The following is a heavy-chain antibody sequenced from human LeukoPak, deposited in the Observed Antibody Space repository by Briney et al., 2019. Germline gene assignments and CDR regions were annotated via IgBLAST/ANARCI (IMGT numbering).Heavy chain of an antibody. J-gene: IGHJ4*02. CDR1: GGSFSGYY. D-gene: IGHD6-13*01. CDR3: ASGVSSWYYLDY. V-gene: IGHV4-34*01. CDR2: IHHSGSN. Sequence: SETLSLTCAVYGGSFSGYYWSWIRQPPGKGLEWIGEIHHSGSNNYNPSLKSRVTISVDTSKNQCSLKLSSVTAADTAVYYCASGVSSWYYLDYWGQGTLVTVSS.